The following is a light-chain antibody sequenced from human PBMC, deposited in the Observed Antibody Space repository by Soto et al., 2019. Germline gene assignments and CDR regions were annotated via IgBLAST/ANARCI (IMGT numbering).Light chain of an antibody. V-gene: IGKV4-1*01. CDR2: WAS. J-gene: IGKJ2*01. Sequence: DIVMTQSPDSLAVSLGERATINCKSSQSVLYSSNNNNYLAWYQQKPGQPPKLLIYWASIRESGVPDRFSGSGSGTDFTLTISSLQAEDVAVYYCQQYYSTPPYTFGQGTKLEIK. CDR3: QQYYSTPPYT. CDR1: QSVLYSSNNNNY.